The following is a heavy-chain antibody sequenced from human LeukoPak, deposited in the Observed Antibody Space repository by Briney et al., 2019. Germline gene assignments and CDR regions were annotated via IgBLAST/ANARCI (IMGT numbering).Heavy chain of an antibody. CDR2: INPDGSNT. J-gene: IGHJ4*02. V-gene: IGHV3-74*01. CDR3: AKAPVTSCRGAFCYPFDS. Sequence: GGALRLSCVASGFTFRTYWMYCVRQAPGKGRVWLSRINPDGSNTTYADSVRGRFTISRDNSRSTMYLQMNSLRVEDAAVYCCAKAPVTSCRGAFCYPFDSWGQGTLVTVSS. CDR1: GFTFRTYW. D-gene: IGHD2-15*01.